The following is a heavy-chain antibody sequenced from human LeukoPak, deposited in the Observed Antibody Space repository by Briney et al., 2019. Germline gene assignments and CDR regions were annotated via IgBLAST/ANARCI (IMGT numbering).Heavy chain of an antibody. CDR2: ISPTGSST. V-gene: IGHV1-46*01. D-gene: IGHD4-23*01. CDR3: ARPTRPGGNREASSFDY. CDR1: GYTFTNYY. J-gene: IGHJ4*02. Sequence: ASVRVSCKPSGYTFTNYYMHWVRQAPGQGLEWLGLISPTGSSTNYAQKFQGTVTMTRHTTTSTVYMEPSSLRSEHTAVYYCARPTRPGGNREASSFDYWGQGTLVTVSS.